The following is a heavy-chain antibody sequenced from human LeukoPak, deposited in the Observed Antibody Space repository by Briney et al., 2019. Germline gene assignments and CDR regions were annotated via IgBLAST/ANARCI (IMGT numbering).Heavy chain of an antibody. Sequence: GVLRLSCAASGFTFSCCWMHWVRQAPGKGPVWVSRIDNDGSSTNYADSVRGRFTISRDNAKNTLYLQMNSLRAEDTAVYYCAVTTVGFDYWGQGSLVTVSS. V-gene: IGHV3-74*01. CDR1: GFTFSCCW. J-gene: IGHJ4*02. CDR3: AVTTVGFDY. CDR2: IDNDGSST. D-gene: IGHD4-23*01.